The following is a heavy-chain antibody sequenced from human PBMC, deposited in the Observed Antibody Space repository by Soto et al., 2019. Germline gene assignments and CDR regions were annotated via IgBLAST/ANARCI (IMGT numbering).Heavy chain of an antibody. V-gene: IGHV3-21*01. Sequence: GGSLRLSCAASGFTFSSYSMNWVRQAPGKGLEWVSSISSSSSYIYYADSVKGRFTISRDNAKNSLYLQMNSLRAEDTAVYYCARDRWEYSSGWLYYFDYWGQGTLVTVSS. D-gene: IGHD6-19*01. CDR3: ARDRWEYSSGWLYYFDY. CDR2: ISSSSSYI. J-gene: IGHJ4*02. CDR1: GFTFSSYS.